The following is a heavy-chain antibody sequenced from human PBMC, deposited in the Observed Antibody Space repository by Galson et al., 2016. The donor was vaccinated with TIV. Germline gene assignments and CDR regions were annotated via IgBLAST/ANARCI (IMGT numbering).Heavy chain of an antibody. CDR3: ATVNTNSRKYFDY. Sequence: ETLSLTCSVSGGSVSRYYWSWVRQSPGKGLEWIGRIFTDGTTTYNPSLKSRVAISVDTSRRQFSLRLRSVTAADTALYYCATVNTNSRKYFDYWGQGILVSVSS. CDR2: IFTDGTT. J-gene: IGHJ4*02. CDR1: GGSVSRYY. V-gene: IGHV4-4*07. D-gene: IGHD5-18*01.